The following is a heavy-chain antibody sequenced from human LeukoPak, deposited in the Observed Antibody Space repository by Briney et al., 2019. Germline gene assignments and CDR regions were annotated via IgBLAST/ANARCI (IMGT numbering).Heavy chain of an antibody. CDR2: IKQDGGEK. J-gene: IGHJ5*02. V-gene: IGHV3-7*03. Sequence: GGSLRLSCAASGFTFSDYYMSWIRQAPGKGLEWVANIKQDGGEKYYVDSVTGRFTISRDNTRNSLFLQMNSLRAEDTALYYCARIGSGWYVGHWGQGTLVTVSS. CDR1: GFTFSDYY. CDR3: ARIGSGWYVGH. D-gene: IGHD6-19*01.